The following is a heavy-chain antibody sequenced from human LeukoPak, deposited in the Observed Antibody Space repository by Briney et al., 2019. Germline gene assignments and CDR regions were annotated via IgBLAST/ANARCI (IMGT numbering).Heavy chain of an antibody. Sequence: ASVKVSCKASGYTFTSYYMHWVRQAPGQGLEWMGIINPSGGSTSYAQKFQGTVTMTRDTSINTAYMEVRNLRFEDSAVYYCTMDVWGQGIAVTVSS. CDR3: TMDV. J-gene: IGHJ6*02. CDR2: INPSGGST. V-gene: IGHV1-46*01. CDR1: GYTFTSYY.